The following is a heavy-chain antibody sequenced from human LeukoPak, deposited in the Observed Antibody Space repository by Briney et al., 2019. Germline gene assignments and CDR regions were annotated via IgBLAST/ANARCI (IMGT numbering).Heavy chain of an antibody. CDR3: ARSPWSSYFDY. Sequence: PSETLSLTCAVYGGSFSGYYWSWIRQPPGEGLEWIGEINHSGSTNYNPSLKSRVTISVDTSKNQFSLKLSSVTAADTAVYYCARSPWSSYFDYWGQGTLVTVSS. CDR1: GGSFSGYY. V-gene: IGHV4-34*01. CDR2: INHSGST. J-gene: IGHJ4*02. D-gene: IGHD5/OR15-5a*01.